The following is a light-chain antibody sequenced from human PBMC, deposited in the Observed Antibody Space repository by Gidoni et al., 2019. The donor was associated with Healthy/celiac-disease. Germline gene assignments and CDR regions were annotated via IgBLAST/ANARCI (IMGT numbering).Light chain of an antibody. CDR2: GAS. CDR1: QSVSSSY. Sequence: EMVLTHPRGPLPLSPGERATLSCRASQSVSSSYLAWYQQKPGQAPRLLIYGASSRATGIPDRFSGSGSGTDFTLTISRLEPEDFAVYYCQQYGSSPPLTFGGGTKVEIK. J-gene: IGKJ4*01. V-gene: IGKV3-20*01. CDR3: QQYGSSPPLT.